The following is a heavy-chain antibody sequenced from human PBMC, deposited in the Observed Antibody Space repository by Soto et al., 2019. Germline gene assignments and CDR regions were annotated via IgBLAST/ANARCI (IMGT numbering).Heavy chain of an antibody. CDR2: ISDTGAST. D-gene: IGHD6-19*01. CDR3: AKGRGSGWAWYFDN. J-gene: IGHJ4*02. Sequence: EVRLLEAGGGLKQPGGSLRLSCAASGFTFKESAMNWVRQAPGKGLEWVASISDTGASTWYAESVRGRLSISRHNSKNTLYLQMNSLRGEDTAVYYCAKGRGSGWAWYFDNWGQGTLVTVSS. V-gene: IGHV3-23*01. CDR1: GFTFKESA.